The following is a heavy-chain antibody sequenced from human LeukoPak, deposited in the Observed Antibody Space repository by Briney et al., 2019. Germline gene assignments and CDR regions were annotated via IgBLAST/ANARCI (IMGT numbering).Heavy chain of an antibody. V-gene: IGHV3-21*01. D-gene: IGHD3-22*01. Sequence: PGGSLRLSCAASGFTFSNYNMNWVRQAPGKAMDWVSSITSSGTYIFYADSVKGRFTISRDNAKNSLYLQMNSLRAEDTAVYYCARDSSGYYYHDNFDYWGQGTLVTVSS. CDR1: GFTFSNYN. J-gene: IGHJ4*02. CDR2: ITSSGTYI. CDR3: ARDSSGYYYHDNFDY.